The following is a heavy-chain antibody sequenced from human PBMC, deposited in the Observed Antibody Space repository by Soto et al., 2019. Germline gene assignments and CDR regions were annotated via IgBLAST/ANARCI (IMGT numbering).Heavy chain of an antibody. J-gene: IGHJ6*02. D-gene: IGHD2-2*01. CDR2: IYPSDSDI. V-gene: IGHV5-51*07. CDR3: ARQDYSNYRGGMDV. Sequence: LKISGKSCGYSVTSHWSAWVHQMTGKGLEWMGIIYPSDSDIRYRPSFQGQVTISVDKSISTAYLQWSSLKASDTVTYYCARQDYSNYRGGMDVWGQGTTVTVSS. CDR1: GYSVTSHW.